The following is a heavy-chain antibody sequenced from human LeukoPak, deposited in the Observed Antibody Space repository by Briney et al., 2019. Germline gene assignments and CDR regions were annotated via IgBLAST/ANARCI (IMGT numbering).Heavy chain of an antibody. CDR1: GFTFDDYG. D-gene: IGHD3-10*01. Sequence: PGGSLRLSCAASGFTFDDYGMSWVRQAPGKGLDWVSGINWNGGSTGYADSVKGRFTISRDNAKNSLYLQMNSRRAEDTALYYCARGTSVLWFGESHNAYWGQGTLVTVSS. J-gene: IGHJ4*02. V-gene: IGHV3-20*04. CDR2: INWNGGST. CDR3: ARGTSVLWFGESHNAY.